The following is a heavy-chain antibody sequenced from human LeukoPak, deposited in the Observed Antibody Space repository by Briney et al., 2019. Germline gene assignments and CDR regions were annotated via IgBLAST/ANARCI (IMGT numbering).Heavy chain of an antibody. J-gene: IGHJ1*01. V-gene: IGHV3-23*01. Sequence: GGSLRLSCAASGFTFSSYAMTWVRQAQGKGLEWVSTISGSGGSTYYADSVKGRFTISRDNSKNTLYLQMNSLRAEDTAVYYCATYSSSNGREFQYWGQGTLVTVSS. D-gene: IGHD2-2*01. CDR1: GFTFSSYA. CDR2: ISGSGGST. CDR3: ATYSSSNGREFQY.